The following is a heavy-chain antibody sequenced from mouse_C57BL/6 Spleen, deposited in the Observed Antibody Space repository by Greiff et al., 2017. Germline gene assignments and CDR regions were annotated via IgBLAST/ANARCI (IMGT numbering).Heavy chain of an antibody. J-gene: IGHJ1*03. CDR1: GYTFTDYE. V-gene: IGHV1-15*01. D-gene: IGHD1-1*01. CDR3: TRGYYYGSSYDWDFDV. CDR2: IDPETGGT. Sequence: QVLLQQSGAELVRPGASVTLSCTASGYTFTDYEMHWVKQTPVHGLEWIGAIDPETGGTAYNQKFKGKAILTAGKSSSTAYMELRSLTSEDSAVYYCTRGYYYGSSYDWDFDVWGTGTTVTVSS.